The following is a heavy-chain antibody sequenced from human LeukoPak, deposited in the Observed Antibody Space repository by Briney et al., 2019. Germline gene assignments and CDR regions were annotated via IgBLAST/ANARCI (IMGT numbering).Heavy chain of an antibody. Sequence: SGGSLRLSCAASGFTFSSYRMSWVRQAPGKGLEWEANIKQDGSEKYYVDSVKGRFTISRDNAKHSLYLQMNSLRAEDTAVYYCARGLSSSGGYPYYYYYYMDVWGKGTTVTVSS. D-gene: IGHD3-22*01. CDR2: IKQDGSEK. CDR1: GFTFSSYR. V-gene: IGHV3-7*01. J-gene: IGHJ6*03. CDR3: ARGLSSSGGYPYYYYYYMDV.